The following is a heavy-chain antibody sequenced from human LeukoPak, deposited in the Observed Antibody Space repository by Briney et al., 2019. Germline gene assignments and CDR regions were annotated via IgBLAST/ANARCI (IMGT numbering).Heavy chain of an antibody. CDR2: IRYDGSNK. J-gene: IGHJ4*02. D-gene: IGHD6-19*01. CDR1: GFTCSSYG. Sequence: PGGSLRLSCAASGFTCSSYGMHWVRHAPGKGLEWVAFIRYDGSNKYYADSVKGRFTISRDNSKNTLYLQLNSLRAEDTAVYYCAKDFRKAVAGRVFDYWGQGTLVTVSS. CDR3: AKDFRKAVAGRVFDY. V-gene: IGHV3-30*02.